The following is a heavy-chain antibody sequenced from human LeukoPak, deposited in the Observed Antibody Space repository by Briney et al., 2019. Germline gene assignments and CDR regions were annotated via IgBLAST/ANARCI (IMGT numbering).Heavy chain of an antibody. V-gene: IGHV4-34*01. Sequence: SETLSLTCAVYGGSFSGYYWSWIRQPPGKGLEWIGEINHSGSTNYNPSLKSRVTISVDTSKNQFSLKLSSVTAADTTVYYCARVRSLRFLEWLFVDYWGQGTLVTVSS. D-gene: IGHD3-3*01. J-gene: IGHJ4*02. CDR3: ARVRSLRFLEWLFVDY. CDR2: INHSGST. CDR1: GGSFSGYY.